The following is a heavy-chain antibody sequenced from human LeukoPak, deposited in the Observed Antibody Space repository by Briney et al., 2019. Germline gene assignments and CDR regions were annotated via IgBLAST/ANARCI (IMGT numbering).Heavy chain of an antibody. D-gene: IGHD3-10*01. Sequence: SQTLSLTCTVSGGSISSGSYYWSWIRQPPGKGLEWIGYIYYSGSTNHNPSLKSRVTISVDTSKNQFSLKLSSVTAADTAVYYCARERPRGFGERRFGELFWYFDYWGQGTLVTVSS. J-gene: IGHJ4*02. CDR1: GGSISSGSYY. V-gene: IGHV4-61*01. CDR2: IYYSGST. CDR3: ARERPRGFGERRFGELFWYFDY.